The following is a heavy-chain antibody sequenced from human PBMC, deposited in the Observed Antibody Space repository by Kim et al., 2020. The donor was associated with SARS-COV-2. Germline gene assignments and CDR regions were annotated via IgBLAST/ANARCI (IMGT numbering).Heavy chain of an antibody. CDR3: ARHSKADTAMIYGMDV. D-gene: IGHD5-18*01. CDR1: GYSFTSYW. CDR2: IYPGDSDT. Sequence: GESLKISCKGSGYSFTSYWIGWVRQMPGKGLEWMGIIYPGDSDTRYSPSFQGQVTISADKSISTAYLQWSSLKASDTAMYYCARHSKADTAMIYGMDVWGQGTTVTVSS. V-gene: IGHV5-51*01. J-gene: IGHJ6*02.